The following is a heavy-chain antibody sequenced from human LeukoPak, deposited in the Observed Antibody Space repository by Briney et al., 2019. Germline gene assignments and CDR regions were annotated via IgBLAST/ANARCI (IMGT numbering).Heavy chain of an antibody. Sequence: GASLRLSCAASGFIFSSYAMTWVRQAPGKGLEWVSVSGSGDNTFYADSEKGRFTISRDNSKNTLYLQINNLRAEDTAVYYCAEGARITETTVAPVVWGRGTTVTVSS. J-gene: IGHJ6*02. CDR2: SGSGDNT. D-gene: IGHD1-7*01. V-gene: IGHV3-23*01. CDR3: AEGARITETTVAPVV. CDR1: GFIFSSYA.